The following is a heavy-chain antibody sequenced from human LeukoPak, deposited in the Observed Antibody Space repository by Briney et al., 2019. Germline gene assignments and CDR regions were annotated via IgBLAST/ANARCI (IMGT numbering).Heavy chain of an antibody. D-gene: IGHD6-13*01. CDR2: ITGSGGNT. CDR3: AKAASSSWPSYYYGMDV. Sequence: GGSLRLSCAASGFIFSSYSMNWVRQAPGKGLEWVSVITGSGGNTYYADSVKGRFTISKDNSKNTVYLQMSSLRVDDTAVYYCAKAASSSWPSYYYGMDVWGQGTTVTVSS. J-gene: IGHJ6*02. V-gene: IGHV3-23*01. CDR1: GFIFSSYS.